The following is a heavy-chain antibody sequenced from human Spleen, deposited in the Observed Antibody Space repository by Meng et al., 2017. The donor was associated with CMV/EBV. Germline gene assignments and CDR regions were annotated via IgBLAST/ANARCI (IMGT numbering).Heavy chain of an antibody. CDR1: GFTFSSYA. CDR3: AKASENYYHYYGMDV. CDR2: IWYDGSDK. Sequence: GGSLRLSCAASGFTFSSYAMHWVRQAPGKGLEWVAVIWYDGSDKFYVDSVKGRFTISRDNSKNTLSLQMNSLRAEDTAVYYCAKASENYYHYYGMDVWGQGTTVTVSS. J-gene: IGHJ6*02. D-gene: IGHD3-3*01. V-gene: IGHV3-33*06.